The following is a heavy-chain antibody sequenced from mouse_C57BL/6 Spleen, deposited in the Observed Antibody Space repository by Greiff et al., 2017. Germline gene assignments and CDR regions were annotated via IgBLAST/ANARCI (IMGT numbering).Heavy chain of an antibody. CDR1: GFSLTSYG. CDR2: IWRGGST. V-gene: IGHV2-2*01. CDR3: AREGELWFAY. Sequence: QVQLQQSGPGLVQPSQSLSITCTVSGFSLTSYGVHWVRQSPGKGLEWLGVIWRGGSTDYNAAFISRLSISKDNSKSQVFFKMNSLQADDTAIYYCAREGELWFAYWGQGTLVTVSA. J-gene: IGHJ3*01.